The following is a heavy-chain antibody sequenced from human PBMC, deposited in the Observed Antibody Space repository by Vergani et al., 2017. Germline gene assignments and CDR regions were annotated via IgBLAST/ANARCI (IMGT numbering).Heavy chain of an antibody. Sequence: QVQLVQSGAELKKPGSSVKVSCKASGGTFSSYAISWVRQAPGQGLEWMGGIIPIFGTANYAQKFQGRVTITADESTSTAYMELSSLRSEDTAVYYCARGAFVVPAARGFWFDPWGQGTLVTVSS. CDR2: IIPIFGTA. CDR3: ARGAFVVPAARGFWFDP. J-gene: IGHJ5*02. CDR1: GGTFSSYA. V-gene: IGHV1-69*01. D-gene: IGHD2-2*01.